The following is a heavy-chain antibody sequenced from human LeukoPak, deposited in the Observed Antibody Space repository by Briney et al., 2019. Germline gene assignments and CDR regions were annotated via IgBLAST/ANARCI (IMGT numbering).Heavy chain of an antibody. CDR1: GFTFSSYA. Sequence: GESLRLSCAASGFTFSSYAMSWVRRAPGKGLEWVSVIYSGGDTYYADSVKGRFTISRDNSKNTLYLQMNSLRAEDTAVYYCARGYCGSISCNWFDPWGQGTLVTVSS. CDR3: ARGYCGSISCNWFDP. V-gene: IGHV3-66*02. D-gene: IGHD2-2*01. CDR2: IYSGGDT. J-gene: IGHJ5*02.